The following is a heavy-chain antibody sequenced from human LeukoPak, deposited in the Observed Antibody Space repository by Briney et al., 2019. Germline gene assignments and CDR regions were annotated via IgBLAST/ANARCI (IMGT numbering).Heavy chain of an antibody. D-gene: IGHD6-19*01. J-gene: IGHJ4*02. CDR1: GFTLSSYS. CDR2: INSDGSST. V-gene: IGHV3-74*01. Sequence: GGSLRLSCAVSGFTLSSYSMNWVLQAPGKGLVWVSRINSDGSSTSYADSVKGRFTISRDNAKNTLYLQMNSLRAEDTAVYYCARDPRSSGWFDYWGQGTLVTVSS. CDR3: ARDPRSSGWFDY.